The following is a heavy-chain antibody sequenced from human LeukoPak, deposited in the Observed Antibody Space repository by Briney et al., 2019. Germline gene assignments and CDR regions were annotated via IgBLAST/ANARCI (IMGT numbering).Heavy chain of an antibody. CDR3: ARATNEDGSGSHDAFDI. CDR1: GFTFSSYE. D-gene: IGHD3-10*01. V-gene: IGHV3-48*03. CDR2: ISSSGSTI. J-gene: IGHJ3*02. Sequence: GGSLRLSCAASGFTFSSYEMNWVRQAPGKGLEWVSYISSSGSTIYYADSVKGRFTISRDNAKNSLYLQMNSLRAEDTAVYYCARATNEDGSGSHDAFDIWGQGTMVTVSS.